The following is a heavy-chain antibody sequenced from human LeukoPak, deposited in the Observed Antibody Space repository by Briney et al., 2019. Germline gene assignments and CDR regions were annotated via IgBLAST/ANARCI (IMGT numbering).Heavy chain of an antibody. Sequence: GGSLRLSCAASGFTFSSYSMNWVRQAPGKGLEWVSSISSSSSYIYYADSVKGRFTISRDNARNSLYLQMNSLRAEDTAVYYCARCGYSSSWYFFVYYYGMDVWGQGTTVTVSS. CDR2: ISSSSSYI. CDR3: ARCGYSSSWYFFVYYYGMDV. D-gene: IGHD6-13*01. V-gene: IGHV3-21*01. J-gene: IGHJ6*02. CDR1: GFTFSSYS.